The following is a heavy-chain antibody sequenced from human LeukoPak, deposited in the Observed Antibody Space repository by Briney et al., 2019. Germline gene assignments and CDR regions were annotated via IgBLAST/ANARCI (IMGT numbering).Heavy chain of an antibody. D-gene: IGHD1-26*01. CDR1: GGSINNYY. CDR2: IDHKGNT. CDR3: ARHGTLDY. Sequence: SETLSLTRTVSGGSINNYYWSWIRQPPGKGLEWIGYIDHKGNTNYNPSLKSRVTMSVDTSKNQFSLKLNSVTAADTAVYYCARHGTLDYWGQGTLVTVSS. J-gene: IGHJ4*02. V-gene: IGHV4-59*08.